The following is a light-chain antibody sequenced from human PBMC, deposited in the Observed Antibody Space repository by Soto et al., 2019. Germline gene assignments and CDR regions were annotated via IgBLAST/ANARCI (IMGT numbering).Light chain of an antibody. CDR2: DAS. CDR1: QSISRW. Sequence: DIQMTQSPSTLSASVGDRVTITCRARQSISRWLAWYQQKPGKASKLLIYDASILESGVPSRFSGSGSGTEFTLTISSLQPDDFATYYCQQYNSYRTFGQGTRLEIK. CDR3: QQYNSYRT. V-gene: IGKV1-5*01. J-gene: IGKJ5*01.